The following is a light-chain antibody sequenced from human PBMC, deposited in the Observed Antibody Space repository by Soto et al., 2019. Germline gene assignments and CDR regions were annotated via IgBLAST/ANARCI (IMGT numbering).Light chain of an antibody. CDR1: QSVSSD. V-gene: IGKV3-15*01. J-gene: IGKJ2*01. Sequence: EIVMTQSPATLSVSPGERATLSCRASQSVSSDLAWYHQKPGQAPRLLIFGASTRATGIPTRFTGSGSGTEFTLTIDSLQSEDFAVYYCQQYYNWPPYTFGQGTKVDIK. CDR2: GAS. CDR3: QQYYNWPPYT.